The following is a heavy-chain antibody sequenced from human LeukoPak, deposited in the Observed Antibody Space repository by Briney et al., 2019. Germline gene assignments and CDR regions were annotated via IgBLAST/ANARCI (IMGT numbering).Heavy chain of an antibody. Sequence: GGSLRLSCIASGFTFGDYTMSWFRQAPGKGLEWVCFIKTKAYGETAEYAASVKGRFTISRDDSKSIAYLQMNSLKTENTAVYYCSRYADGDYGNHYYYMDVWGKGTTVAVSS. CDR2: IKTKAYGETA. V-gene: IGHV3-49*03. CDR3: SRYADGDYGNHYYYMDV. J-gene: IGHJ6*03. CDR1: GFTFGDYT. D-gene: IGHD4-17*01.